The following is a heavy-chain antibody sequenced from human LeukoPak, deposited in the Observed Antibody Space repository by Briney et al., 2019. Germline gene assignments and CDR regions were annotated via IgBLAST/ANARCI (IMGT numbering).Heavy chain of an antibody. V-gene: IGHV1-46*01. CDR2: INPSGGST. CDR1: GYTFTSYY. D-gene: IGHD1-26*01. CDR3: ARGVGATHYYYDGMDV. J-gene: IGHJ6*02. Sequence: ASVKVSCKASGYTFTSYYMHWVRQAPGQGLEWMGIINPSGGSTSYAQKFQGRVTMTRDTSTSTVYMELNSLRAEDTAVYYCARGVGATHYYYDGMDVWGQGTTVTVSS.